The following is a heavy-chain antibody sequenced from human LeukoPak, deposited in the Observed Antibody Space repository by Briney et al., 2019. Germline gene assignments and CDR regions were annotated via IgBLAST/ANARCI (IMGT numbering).Heavy chain of an antibody. CDR2: IYYGGST. D-gene: IGHD6-6*01. Sequence: SQTLSLTCTVSGGSISSGDYYWSWIRQPPGKGLEWIGYIYYGGSTYYNPSLKSRLTISGDTSKNQFSLRLSSVTAADTAVYYCARGTWSSSIDYWGQGTLVTVSS. CDR1: GGSISSGDYY. CDR3: ARGTWSSSIDY. V-gene: IGHV4-30-4*01. J-gene: IGHJ4*02.